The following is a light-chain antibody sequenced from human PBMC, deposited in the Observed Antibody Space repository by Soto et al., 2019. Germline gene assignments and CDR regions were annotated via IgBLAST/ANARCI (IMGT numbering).Light chain of an antibody. V-gene: IGKV1-5*03. CDR1: QSISSW. CDR3: QHYNSYPWT. J-gene: IGKJ1*01. Sequence: DIQMTQSPSTLSASVGDRVTITCRASQSISSWLAWYQQKPGKAPKLLIYKASILESGVPSSFSGSGSETEFTLTISSLQPDDFATYYGQHYNSYPWTFGQGTKVEIK. CDR2: KAS.